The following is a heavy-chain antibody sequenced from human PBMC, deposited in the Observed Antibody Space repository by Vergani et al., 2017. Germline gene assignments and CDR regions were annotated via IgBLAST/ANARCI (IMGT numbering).Heavy chain of an antibody. V-gene: IGHV1-69*12. CDR3: ARAGYCSSTSCYTDYYYGMDV. CDR1: GGTFSSYA. D-gene: IGHD2-2*02. CDR2: IIPIFGTA. J-gene: IGHJ6*02. Sequence: QVQLVQSGAEVKKPGSSVKVSCKASGGTFSSYAISWVGQAPGQGLEWMGGIIPIFGTANYAQKFQGRVTITADESTSTAYMELSSLRSEDTAVYYCARAGYCSSTSCYTDYYYGMDVWGQGTTVTVSS.